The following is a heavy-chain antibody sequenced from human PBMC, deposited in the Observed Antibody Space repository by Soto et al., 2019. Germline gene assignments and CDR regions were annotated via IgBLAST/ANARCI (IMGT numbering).Heavy chain of an antibody. J-gene: IGHJ4*02. CDR3: EGAQRMDYFDF. CDR2: ISGGGGST. Sequence: GGSLRLSCAAAGFTFSSYAMSWVRQAPGKGLEWVSAISGGGGSTYYSDSVKGRFTISRDNSKNTLDLQMNSLRVEDTAVYYCEGAQRMDYFDFWGQGTLVTVYS. CDR1: GFTFSSYA. D-gene: IGHD2-15*01. V-gene: IGHV3-23*01.